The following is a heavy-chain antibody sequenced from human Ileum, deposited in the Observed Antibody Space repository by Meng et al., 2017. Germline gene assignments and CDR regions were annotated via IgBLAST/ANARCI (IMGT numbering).Heavy chain of an antibody. CDR1: GFSFKNAW. J-gene: IGHJ3*02. V-gene: IGHV3-15*01. CDR3: NPDRCKSPVDI. CDR2: VKDSSDGGTT. Sequence: GGSLRLSCAASGFSFKNAWMGWARQAPGKGLEWIGRVKDSSDGGTTEYAAPVKGRITISRDNSHRMLYLQMNSLNIQDAAVYYCNPDRCKSPVDIWGPGTMVTVSS. D-gene: IGHD2-8*01.